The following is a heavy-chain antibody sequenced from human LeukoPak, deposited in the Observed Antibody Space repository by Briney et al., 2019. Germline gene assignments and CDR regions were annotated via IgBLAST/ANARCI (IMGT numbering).Heavy chain of an antibody. CDR2: ISSSSSYI. D-gene: IGHD3-10*01. CDR1: GFTFSSYS. Sequence: PGGSLRLSCAASGFTFSSYSMNWVRQAPGKGLEWVPSISSSSSYIYYADSVKGRFTISRDNAKNSLYLQMNSLRAEDTAVYYCARDRTTMVRDYYYYMDVWGKGTTVTVSS. CDR3: ARDRTTMVRDYYYYMDV. J-gene: IGHJ6*03. V-gene: IGHV3-21*01.